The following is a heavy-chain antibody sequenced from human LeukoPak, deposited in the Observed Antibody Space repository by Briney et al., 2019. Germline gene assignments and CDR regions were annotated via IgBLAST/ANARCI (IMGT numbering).Heavy chain of an antibody. J-gene: IGHJ4*02. V-gene: IGHV1-18*01. D-gene: IGHD3-3*01. CDR2: ISAYNGNT. CDR3: ARDSSEWLFDY. CDR1: GYTFTSYG. Sequence: ASVKVSCKASGYTFTSYGISWVRQAPGQGLEWMGWISAYNGNTNYAQKFQGKVTMTRDTSISTAYMELSRLRSDDTAVYYCARDSSEWLFDYWGQGTLVTVSS.